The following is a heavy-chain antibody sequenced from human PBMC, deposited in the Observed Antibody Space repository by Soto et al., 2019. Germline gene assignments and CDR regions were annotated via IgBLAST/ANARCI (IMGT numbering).Heavy chain of an antibody. J-gene: IGHJ6*03. CDR3: AKGGRYCSSXSCYEDYYYYYMDV. CDR2: ISGSGGST. CDR1: GFTFSSYA. V-gene: IGHV3-23*01. D-gene: IGHD2-2*01. Sequence: GGSLRLSCAASGFTFSSYAMSWVRQAPGKGLEWVSAISGSGGSTYYADSVKGRFTISRDNSKNTLYLQMNSLRAEDTAVYYCAKGGRYCSSXSCYEDYYYYYMDVWGKGTTVTVSS.